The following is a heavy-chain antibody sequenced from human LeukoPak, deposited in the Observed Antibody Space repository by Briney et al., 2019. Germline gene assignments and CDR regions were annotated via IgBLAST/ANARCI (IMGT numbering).Heavy chain of an antibody. J-gene: IGHJ5*02. Sequence: SETLSLTCAVYGGSFSGYYWSWIRQPPGKGLEWIGEINHSGSTNYNPSLKSRVTISVDTSKNQFSLKLSSVTAADTAVYYCARDPHGYWWFDPWGQGTLVTVSS. D-gene: IGHD3-22*01. V-gene: IGHV4-34*01. CDR3: ARDPHGYWWFDP. CDR2: INHSGST. CDR1: GGSFSGYY.